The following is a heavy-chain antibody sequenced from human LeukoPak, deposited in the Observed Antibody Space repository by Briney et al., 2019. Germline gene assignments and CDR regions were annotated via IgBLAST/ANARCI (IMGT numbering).Heavy chain of an antibody. V-gene: IGHV3-23*01. J-gene: IGHJ4*02. CDR2: IDGSGGTT. CDR1: GGTFSSYA. Sequence: SCKASGGTFSSYAMGWVRQAPGKGLEWVSVIDGSGGTTYYAGSVKGRFTISRDNSKNTLYLQMNSLRAEDTAVYYCAKEHEYHDYFDHWGQGTLVIVSS. CDR3: AKEHEYHDYFDH. D-gene: IGHD2-2*01.